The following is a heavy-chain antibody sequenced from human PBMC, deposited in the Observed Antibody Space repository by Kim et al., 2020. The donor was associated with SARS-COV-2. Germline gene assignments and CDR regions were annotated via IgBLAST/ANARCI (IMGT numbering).Heavy chain of an antibody. CDR3: ARSLSYYFDY. J-gene: IGHJ4*02. CDR2: NT. Sequence: NTNYAQKLQGRVTMTTDTSTSTAYMELRSLRSDDTAVYYCARSLSYYFDYWGQGTLVTVSS. V-gene: IGHV1-18*01.